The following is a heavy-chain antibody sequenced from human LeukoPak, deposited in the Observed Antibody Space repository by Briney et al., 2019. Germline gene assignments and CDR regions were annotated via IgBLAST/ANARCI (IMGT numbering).Heavy chain of an antibody. CDR2: ISTYNGNT. J-gene: IGHJ4*02. CDR3: ARAPRDYDFWSGYYTGSPPDYFDY. V-gene: IGHV1-18*01. Sequence: ASVKVSCKSSGYTSSSYGISWMRQAPGQGLEWMGWISTYNGNTNYAQKFHGRVTMTTDTSTSTAYMELRSLRSDDTAVYYCARAPRDYDFWSGYYTGSPPDYFDYWGQGTLVTVSS. CDR1: GYTSSSYG. D-gene: IGHD3-3*01.